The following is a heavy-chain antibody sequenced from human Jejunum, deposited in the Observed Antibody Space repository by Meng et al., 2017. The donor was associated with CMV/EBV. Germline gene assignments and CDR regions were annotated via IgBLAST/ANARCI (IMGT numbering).Heavy chain of an antibody. CDR2: VSPNSDNA. J-gene: IGHJ4*02. D-gene: IGHD5-18*01. V-gene: IGHV1-8*03. CDR1: GYAFMTYD. CDR3: ARLSSYSSAYGY. Sequence: CKASGYAFMTYDITWVRQAPGQGLEWMGWVSPNSDNAGYAQRFQGRVTFSRNSAISTAYMEVSSLTYEDTAVYYCARLSSYSSAYGYWGQGTLVTVSS.